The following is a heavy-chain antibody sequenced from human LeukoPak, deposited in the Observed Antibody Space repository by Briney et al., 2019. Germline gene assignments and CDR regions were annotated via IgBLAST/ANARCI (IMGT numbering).Heavy chain of an antibody. V-gene: IGHV1-2*02. D-gene: IGHD4-17*01. Sequence: VASVKVSCKASGYTFSGYYMHWVRQAPGQGLEWMGWINPNSGGTNYAQKFQGRVTLTRDTSISTAYMELSSLRSDDTAVYYCARANGFDAVDIWGKGTMVTVSS. CDR3: ARANGFDAVDI. CDR2: INPNSGGT. CDR1: GYTFSGYY. J-gene: IGHJ3*02.